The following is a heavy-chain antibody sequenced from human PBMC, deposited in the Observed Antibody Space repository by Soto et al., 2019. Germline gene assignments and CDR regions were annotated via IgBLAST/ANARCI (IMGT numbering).Heavy chain of an antibody. CDR1: GGSFSGYY. V-gene: IGHV4-34*01. Sequence: SEILSLTCAVYGGSFSGYYWSWIRQPPGKGLEWIGEINHSGSTNYNPSLKSRVTISVDTSKNQFSLKLSSVTAADTAVYYCARAVHHRYQLLQNCFDPWGQGTLVTVSS. D-gene: IGHD2-2*01. CDR3: ARAVHHRYQLLQNCFDP. J-gene: IGHJ5*02. CDR2: INHSGST.